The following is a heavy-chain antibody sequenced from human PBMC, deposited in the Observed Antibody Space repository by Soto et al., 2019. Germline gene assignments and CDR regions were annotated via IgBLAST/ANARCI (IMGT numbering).Heavy chain of an antibody. CDR3: AKAFIVGATIGGFDY. CDR2: IYHSGST. D-gene: IGHD1-26*01. CDR1: GGSISSGGYS. J-gene: IGHJ4*02. V-gene: IGHV4-30-2*01. Sequence: QLQLQESGSGLVKPSQTLSLTCAVSGGSISSGGYSWSWIRQPPGKGLEWIGYIYHSGSTYYNPSLKSRVTISVDRSKNQFSLKLSSVTAADTAVYYCAKAFIVGATIGGFDYWGQGTLVIVSS.